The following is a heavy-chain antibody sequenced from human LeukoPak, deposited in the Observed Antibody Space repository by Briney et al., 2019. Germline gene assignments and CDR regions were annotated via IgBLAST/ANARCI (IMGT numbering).Heavy chain of an antibody. V-gene: IGHV4-34*01. CDR2: INHSGST. Sequence: PSETLSLACAVYGGSFSGYYWSWIRQPPGKGLEWIGEINHSGSTNYNPSLKSRVTISVDTSKNQFSLKLSSVTAADTAVYYCARTGYCSGGSCYGLSYWGQGTLVTVSS. D-gene: IGHD2-15*01. CDR3: ARTGYCSGGSCYGLSY. CDR1: GGSFSGYY. J-gene: IGHJ4*02.